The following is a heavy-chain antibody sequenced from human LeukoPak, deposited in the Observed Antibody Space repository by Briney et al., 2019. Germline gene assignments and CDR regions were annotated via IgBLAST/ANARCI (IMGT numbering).Heavy chain of an antibody. J-gene: IGHJ3*02. D-gene: IGHD1-14*01. Sequence: GGSLRLSCAASGFTFSSYTMNWVRQAPGKGLEWVSSISSSSSYIYYTDSVKGRFTISRDNAKNSLYLQMNSLRAEDTAVYYCARARNSAFDIWGQGTMVTVSS. CDR1: GFTFSSYT. CDR3: ARARNSAFDI. CDR2: ISSSSSYI. V-gene: IGHV3-21*01.